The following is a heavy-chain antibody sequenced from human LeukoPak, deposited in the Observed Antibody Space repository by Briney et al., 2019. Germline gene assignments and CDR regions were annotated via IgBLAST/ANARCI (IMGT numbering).Heavy chain of an antibody. CDR2: IKTKPEGGTT. CDR1: GFTFNKAW. Sequence: GGSLRLSCAASGFTFNKAWMIWVRQAPGKGLEWVARIKTKPEGGTTDYAAPVKGRFTISRDDSKDTLYLQMNSLKTEDTAVYYCTSSGSRWDYFDCWGQGTLATVSS. CDR3: TSSGSRWDYFDC. J-gene: IGHJ4*02. V-gene: IGHV3-15*05. D-gene: IGHD4-23*01.